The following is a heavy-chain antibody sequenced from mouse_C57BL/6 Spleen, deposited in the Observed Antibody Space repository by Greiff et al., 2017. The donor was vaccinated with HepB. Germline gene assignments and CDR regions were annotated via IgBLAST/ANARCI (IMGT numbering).Heavy chain of an antibody. V-gene: IGHV1-81*01. CDR3: AAFYDDGSMDY. Sequence: QQRTGQGLEWIGEIYPRSGNTYYNEKFKGKATLTADKSSSTAYMELRSLTSEDSAVYFCAAFYDDGSMDYWGQGTSVTVSS. CDR2: IYPRSGNT. J-gene: IGHJ4*01. D-gene: IGHD2-12*01.